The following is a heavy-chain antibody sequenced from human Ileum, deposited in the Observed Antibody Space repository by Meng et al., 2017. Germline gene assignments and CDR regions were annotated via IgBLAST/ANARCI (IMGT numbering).Heavy chain of an antibody. V-gene: IGHV1-69*10. D-gene: IGHD2-15*01. CDR1: GGAFSSSA. J-gene: IGHJ5*02. CDR2: IIPILNAS. Sequence: QVQLVQSGAEVTYPGSSVTCSCKASGGAFSSSAIGWLRQAPGRGLEWMGGIIPILNASTYAQNFKGRVTLSADMATTTVYMELSSLTSDDTAVYFCARDCSGGGCFDPWGQGTLVTVSS. CDR3: ARDCSGGGCFDP.